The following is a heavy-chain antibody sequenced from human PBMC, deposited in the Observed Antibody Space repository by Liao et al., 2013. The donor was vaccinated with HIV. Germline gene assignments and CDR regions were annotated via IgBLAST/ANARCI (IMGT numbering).Heavy chain of an antibody. CDR2: IYHSGST. J-gene: IGHJ5*02. V-gene: IGHV4-30-2*01. CDR1: GGSISSGAYS. CDR3: ARASLGYSSGGSCYSQRFDP. D-gene: IGHD2-15*01. Sequence: QLQLQESGSGLVKPSQTLSLTCAVSGGSISSGAYSWSWIRQPPGKGLEWIGHIYHSGSTYYNPSLKSRVTLSEDRSKNQFSLKLSSVTAADTAVYYCARASLGYSSGGSCYSQRFDPWGQGTLVTVSS.